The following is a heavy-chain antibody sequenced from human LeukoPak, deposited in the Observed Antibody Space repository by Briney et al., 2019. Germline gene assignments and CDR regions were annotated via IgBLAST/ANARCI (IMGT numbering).Heavy chain of an antibody. V-gene: IGHV4-34*01. CDR3: ARDCSGGSCYRGVDY. D-gene: IGHD2-15*01. J-gene: IGHJ4*02. Sequence: ASETLSLTCAVYGGSFSGYYWSWIRQPPGKGLEWIGEINHSGSTNYNPSLKSRVTISVDTSKNQFSLKLSSVTAADTAVYYCARDCSGGSCYRGVDYWGQGTLVTVSS. CDR2: INHSGST. CDR1: GGSFSGYY.